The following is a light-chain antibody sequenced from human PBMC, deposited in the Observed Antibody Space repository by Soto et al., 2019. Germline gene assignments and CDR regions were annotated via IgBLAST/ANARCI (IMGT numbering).Light chain of an antibody. Sequence: QSALTQPRSVSGSPGQSVTISCTGTSSDVARYRYVSWYQQHPGKAPKVIIYDVTQRPSGVPDRFSGSKSGNAASLTISGLQAQDEADYHCCSYAGRHANNVFGTGTKVTVL. CDR3: CSYAGRHANNV. CDR1: SSDVARYRY. CDR2: DVT. J-gene: IGLJ1*01. V-gene: IGLV2-11*01.